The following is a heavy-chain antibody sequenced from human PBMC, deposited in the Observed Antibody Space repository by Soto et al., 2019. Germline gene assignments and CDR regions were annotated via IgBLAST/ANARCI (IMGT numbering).Heavy chain of an antibody. CDR3: ARSIAAAGQYNWFDP. D-gene: IGHD6-13*01. J-gene: IGHJ5*02. Sequence: SVKVSCKASGGTFSSYAISWVRQAPGQGLEWMGGIIPIFGTANYAQKFQGRVTITADESTSTAYMELSSLRSEDTAVYYCARSIAAAGQYNWFDPWGQGTLVTVSS. CDR2: IIPIFGTA. CDR1: GGTFSSYA. V-gene: IGHV1-69*13.